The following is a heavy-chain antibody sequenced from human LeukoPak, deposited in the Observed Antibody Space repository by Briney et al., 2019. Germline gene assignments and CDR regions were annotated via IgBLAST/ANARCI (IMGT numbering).Heavy chain of an antibody. J-gene: IGHJ1*01. D-gene: IGHD6-13*01. Sequence: PSETLSLTCTVSGDSISSCYWNWIRQPPGKGLEWIGYICHTGSTNYNPSLKSRVTISVDTSKNQISLKLSSVTAADTVVYYCARGLYSSSWYFQHWGQGTLVTVSS. CDR2: ICHTGST. CDR1: GDSISSCY. V-gene: IGHV4-59*01. CDR3: ARGLYSSSWYFQH.